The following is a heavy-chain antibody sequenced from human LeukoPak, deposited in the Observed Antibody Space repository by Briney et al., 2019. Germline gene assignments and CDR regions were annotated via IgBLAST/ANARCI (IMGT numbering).Heavy chain of an antibody. Sequence: GSLRLSCAASGFTFSSYWMHWVRQAPGKGLVWVSLIKSDGRSTSYADSVKGRFTISRDNAKNTVYLQMNSLRVEDTAVYYCTRDFKYSSDYWGQGTLVTVSS. V-gene: IGHV3-74*01. D-gene: IGHD6-6*01. J-gene: IGHJ4*02. CDR1: GFTFSSYW. CDR2: IKSDGRST. CDR3: TRDFKYSSDY.